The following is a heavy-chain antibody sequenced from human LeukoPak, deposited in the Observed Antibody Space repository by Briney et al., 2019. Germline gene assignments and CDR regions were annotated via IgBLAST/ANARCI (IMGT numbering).Heavy chain of an antibody. CDR3: ARLSRRGWNDPAVDY. V-gene: IGHV1-18*01. CDR2: ISAYNGNT. Sequence: ASVKVSCKASGYTFTSYGISWVRQAPGQGLEWMGWISAYNGNTNYAQKLQGRVTMTTDTSTSTAYMELRSLRSDDTAVYYCARLSRRGWNDPAVDYWGQGTLVTVSS. D-gene: IGHD1-1*01. J-gene: IGHJ4*02. CDR1: GYTFTSYG.